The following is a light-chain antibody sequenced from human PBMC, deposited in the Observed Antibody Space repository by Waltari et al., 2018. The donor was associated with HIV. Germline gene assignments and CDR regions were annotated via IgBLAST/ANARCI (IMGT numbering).Light chain of an antibody. V-gene: IGLV2-14*01. CDR2: EVS. J-gene: IGLJ2*01. CDR1: SSDVGAYNY. Sequence: QSALTQPASVSGSPGQSITISCTGTSSDVGAYNYVSWYQQPPDKAPKLMIYEVSNRPSGVSNRFSGSKSGNTASLTISGLQAEDEADYYCSSYTTTRTLVFGGGTKLTVL. CDR3: SSYTTTRTLV.